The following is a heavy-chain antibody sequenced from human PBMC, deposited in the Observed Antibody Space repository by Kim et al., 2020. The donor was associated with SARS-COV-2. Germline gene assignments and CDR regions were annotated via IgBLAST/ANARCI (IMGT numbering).Heavy chain of an antibody. J-gene: IGHJ6*02. V-gene: IGHV3-15*01. CDR2: IKSKTDGGTT. CDR3: TTAQITMVRGVRSNYYYGMDV. Sequence: GGSLRLSCAASGFTFSNAWMSWVRQAPGKGLEWVGRIKSKTDGGTTDYAAPVKGRFTISRDDSKNTLYLQMNSLKTEDTAVYYCTTAQITMVRGVRSNYYYGMDVWGQGTTVTVSS. D-gene: IGHD3-10*01. CDR1: GFTFSNAW.